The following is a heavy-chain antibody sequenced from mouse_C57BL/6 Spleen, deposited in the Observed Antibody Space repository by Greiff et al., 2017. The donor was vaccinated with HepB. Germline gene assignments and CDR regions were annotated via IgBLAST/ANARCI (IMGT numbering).Heavy chain of an antibody. CDR1: GFTFSDYY. CDR3: ARERDYYGSSYEGYFDV. CDR2: INYDGSST. Sequence: EVMLVESEGGLVQPGSSMKLSCTASGFTFSDYYMAWVRQVPEKGLEWVANINYDGSSTYYLDSLKSRFIISRDNAKNILYLQMSSLKSEDTATYYCARERDYYGSSYEGYFDVWGTGTTVTVSS. V-gene: IGHV5-16*01. J-gene: IGHJ1*03. D-gene: IGHD1-1*01.